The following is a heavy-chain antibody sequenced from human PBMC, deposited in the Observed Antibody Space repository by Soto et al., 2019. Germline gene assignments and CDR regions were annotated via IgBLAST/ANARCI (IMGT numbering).Heavy chain of an antibody. Sequence: QVQLQESGPGLLRPSETLSLTCTVSGGSISSYYWSWIRQPPGKGLEWVAYISHSGYTTYNPSLKSRVTNSVDTSKNQFSRKVSSVTAADTALYYCARAGYIYGADAFDIWGQGTMVTVSS. J-gene: IGHJ3*02. D-gene: IGHD5-18*01. CDR3: ARAGYIYGADAFDI. V-gene: IGHV4-59*01. CDR1: GGSISSYY. CDR2: ISHSGYT.